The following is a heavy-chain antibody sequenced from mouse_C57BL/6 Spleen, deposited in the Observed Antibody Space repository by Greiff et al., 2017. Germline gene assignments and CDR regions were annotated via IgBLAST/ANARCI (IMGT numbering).Heavy chain of an antibody. V-gene: IGHV1-15*01. Sequence: VQLQQSGAELVRPGASVTLSCKASGYTFTDYEMHWVKQTPVHGLEWIGAIDPETGGTAYNQKFKGKAILTADKSSSTAYMGLRSLTSEDSAVYYCTRSGYYDSREYFDYWGQGTTLTVSS. D-gene: IGHD2-4*01. J-gene: IGHJ2*01. CDR2: IDPETGGT. CDR1: GYTFTDYE. CDR3: TRSGYYDSREYFDY.